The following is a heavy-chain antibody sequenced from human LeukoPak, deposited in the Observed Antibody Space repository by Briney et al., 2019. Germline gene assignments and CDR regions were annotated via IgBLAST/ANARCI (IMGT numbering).Heavy chain of an antibody. V-gene: IGHV1-2*02. Sequence: ASVKVSCKASGYSFTAYYMHWVRQAPGQGLEWMGWINPNSGGTNYAQKFQGRVTMTRDTSISTAYMELSRLRSDDTAVYYCARGPHWDPHFDYWGQGTLVTVSS. CDR3: ARGPHWDPHFDY. CDR1: GYSFTAYY. J-gene: IGHJ4*02. CDR2: INPNSGGT. D-gene: IGHD7-27*01.